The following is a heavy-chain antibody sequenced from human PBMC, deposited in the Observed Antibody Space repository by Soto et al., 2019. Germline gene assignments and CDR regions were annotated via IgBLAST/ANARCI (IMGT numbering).Heavy chain of an antibody. CDR3: ARNPRPGSFPRAFDI. J-gene: IGHJ3*02. Sequence: ASVKVSCKASGGTFSSYAISWVRQAPGQGLEWMGGIIPIVGTANYAQKFQGRVTITADESTSTAYMELSSLRSEDTAVYYCARNPRPGSFPRAFDIWGQGTMVTVSS. CDR2: IIPIVGTA. D-gene: IGHD1-26*01. CDR1: GGTFSSYA. V-gene: IGHV1-69*13.